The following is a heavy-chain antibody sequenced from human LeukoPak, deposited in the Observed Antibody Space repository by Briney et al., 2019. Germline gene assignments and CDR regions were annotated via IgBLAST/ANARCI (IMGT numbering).Heavy chain of an antibody. J-gene: IGHJ4*02. V-gene: IGHV1-8*02. D-gene: IGHD2-15*01. CDR2: MNPNSGNT. CDR3: ARDCSGGSCYGY. CDR1: GGTFSSYA. Sequence: ASVKVSCKASGGTFSSYAISWVRQAPGQGLEWMGWMNPNSGNTGYAQKFQGRVTMTRNTSISTAYMELSSLRSEDTAVYYCARDCSGGSCYGYWGQGTLVTVSS.